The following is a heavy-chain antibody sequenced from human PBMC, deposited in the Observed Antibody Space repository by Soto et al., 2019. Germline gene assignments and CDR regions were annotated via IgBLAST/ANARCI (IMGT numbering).Heavy chain of an antibody. Sequence: ASVKVSCKASGYTFTSYYMHWVRQAPGQGLEWMGIINPSGGSTSYAQKFQGRVTMTRDTSTSTVYMELSSLRSEDAAVYYCARDPYSSSSGSYYGMDVWGQGTTVTVSS. D-gene: IGHD6-6*01. J-gene: IGHJ6*02. V-gene: IGHV1-46*01. CDR1: GYTFTSYY. CDR2: INPSGGST. CDR3: ARDPYSSSSGSYYGMDV.